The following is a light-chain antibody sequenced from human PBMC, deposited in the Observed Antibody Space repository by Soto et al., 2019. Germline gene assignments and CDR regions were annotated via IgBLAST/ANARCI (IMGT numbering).Light chain of an antibody. CDR1: NSNIGAGYD. CDR2: GYY. CDR3: QSYDNTLSGPIYV. Sequence: QSVLTQPPSVSGAPGQRVTIACTGNNSNIGAGYDVHWYRLFPGGAPTLLISGYYHRPSGVPDRVSGSKSATSASLAITGLQAEDEAIYYCQSYDNTLSGPIYVFGTGTKVTVL. J-gene: IGLJ1*01. V-gene: IGLV1-40*01.